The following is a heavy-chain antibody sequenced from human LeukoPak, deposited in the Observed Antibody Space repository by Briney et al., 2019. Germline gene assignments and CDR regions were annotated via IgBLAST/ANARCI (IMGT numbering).Heavy chain of an antibody. Sequence: SETLSLTCSVSGGSISNSDYYWGWLGPPPGKGLEWIGSIFYTGSTYYNPSLKRRVTMSVDTYKNQFSLTLTSVTAADTAVYYCATLGERRGAYNWFDSLGQGTLVTVSS. CDR1: GGSISNSDYY. CDR2: IFYTGST. J-gene: IGHJ5*01. CDR3: ATLGERRGAYNWFDS. D-gene: IGHD3-16*01. V-gene: IGHV4-39*01.